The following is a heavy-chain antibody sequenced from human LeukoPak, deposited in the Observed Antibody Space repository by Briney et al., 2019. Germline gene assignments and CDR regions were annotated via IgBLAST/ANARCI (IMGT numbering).Heavy chain of an antibody. D-gene: IGHD3-10*01. CDR1: GGSFSGYY. CDR2: INHSGST. J-gene: IGHJ6*02. CDR3: ASGAYYGSGSYTNYYYYGMDV. Sequence: SETLSLTCAVYGGSFSGYYWSWIRQPPGKGLEWIGKINHSGSTNYNPSLKSRVTISVDTSKNQFSLKLSSVTAADTAVYYCASGAYYGSGSYTNYYYYGMDVWGQGTTVTVSS. V-gene: IGHV4-34*01.